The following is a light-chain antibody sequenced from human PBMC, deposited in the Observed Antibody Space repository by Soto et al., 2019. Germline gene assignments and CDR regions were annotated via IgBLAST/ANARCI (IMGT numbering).Light chain of an antibody. J-gene: IGKJ5*01. CDR1: QSISSY. CDR3: QQSYSTPSIT. V-gene: IGKV1-39*01. CDR2: AAS. Sequence: TQMTQSPSSLSASVGDRVTITCRASQSISSYLNWYQQKPGKAPKLLIYAASSLQSGVPSRFSGSGSGTDFTLTISSLQPEDFATYYCQQSYSTPSITFGQGTRLEIK.